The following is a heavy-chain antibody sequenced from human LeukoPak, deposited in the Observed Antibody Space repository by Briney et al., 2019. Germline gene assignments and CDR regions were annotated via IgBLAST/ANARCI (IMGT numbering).Heavy chain of an antibody. CDR2: ISNSGSNT. CDR1: GFTFSSYA. D-gene: IGHD1-26*01. Sequence: GGSLRLSCAASGFTFSSYAMSWVRQAPGKGLEWVSAISNSGSNTYYADSVKGRFTISRANSKNTLYLQMNSLRAEDTAVYYCAKDKVGATHLYYFDYWGQGTLVSVSS. J-gene: IGHJ4*02. V-gene: IGHV3-23*01. CDR3: AKDKVGATHLYYFDY.